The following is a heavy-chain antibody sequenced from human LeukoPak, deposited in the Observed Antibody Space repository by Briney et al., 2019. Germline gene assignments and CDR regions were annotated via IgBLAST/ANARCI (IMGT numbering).Heavy chain of an antibody. V-gene: IGHV4-59*12. CDR3: AREPLYPMVDY. D-gene: IGHD3-3*01. CDR2: IYYSGST. CDR1: GGSISSYY. Sequence: SETLSLTCTVSGGSISSYYWSWIRQPPGKGLEWIGYIYYSGSTYYNPSLKSRVTISVDTSKNQFSLKLSSVTAADTAVYYCAREPLYPMVDYWGQGTLVTVSS. J-gene: IGHJ4*02.